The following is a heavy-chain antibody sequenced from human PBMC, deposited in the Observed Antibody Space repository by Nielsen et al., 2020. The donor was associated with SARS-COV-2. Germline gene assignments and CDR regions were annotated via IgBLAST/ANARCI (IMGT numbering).Heavy chain of an antibody. J-gene: IGHJ4*02. CDR1: GYTFSNYA. Sequence: ASVKVSCTASGYTFSNYAMHWVRQAPGQRLALMGWINAGYGNTKYSQKFQGRVTITRDTSASTAYLELSSLRSEDTAVYFCAREGSSWSFDYWGQGTLVTVSS. CDR3: AREGSSWSFDY. D-gene: IGHD6-13*01. V-gene: IGHV1-3*01. CDR2: INAGYGNT.